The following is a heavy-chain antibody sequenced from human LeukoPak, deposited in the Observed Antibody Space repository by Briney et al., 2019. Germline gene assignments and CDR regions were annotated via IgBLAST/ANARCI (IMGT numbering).Heavy chain of an antibody. CDR3: ARDRSRFLGLCYFDY. CDR2: INPNSGGT. CDR1: GYTFTGYY. D-gene: IGHD3-16*01. J-gene: IGHJ4*02. V-gene: IGHV1-2*02. Sequence: ASVKVSCKASGYTFTGYYMYWVRQAPGQGLEWMGWINPNSGGTNYAQKFQGRVTMTRDTSISTAYMELSRLRSDDTAVYYCARDRSRFLGLCYFDYWGQGTLVTVSS.